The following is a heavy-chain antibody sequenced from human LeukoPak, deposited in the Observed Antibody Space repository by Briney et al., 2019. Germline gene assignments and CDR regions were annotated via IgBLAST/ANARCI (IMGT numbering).Heavy chain of an antibody. CDR2: ISAHNGNT. CDR3: ARDKGTVATYYYYYMDV. J-gene: IGHJ6*03. Sequence: ASVKVSCKASGYTLTSYGISWVRQAPGQGLEWMGWISAHNGNTNYEEKVQGRVTMTTDTSTSTAYMELRSLRSDDTAVYYCARDKGTVATYYYYYMDVWGKGTTVTVSS. D-gene: IGHD6-19*01. CDR1: GYTLTSYG. V-gene: IGHV1-18*01.